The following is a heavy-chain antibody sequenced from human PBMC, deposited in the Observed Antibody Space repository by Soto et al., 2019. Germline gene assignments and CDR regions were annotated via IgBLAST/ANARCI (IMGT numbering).Heavy chain of an antibody. CDR1: SGSFSSYY. Sequence: QVQLQQWGAGLLKPSETLSLTCAVHSGSFSSYYFPWTRQPPGKSLEWIGEIHPSGHTNYHPSLSHRATISLDTSKSQSSLRSASVAAADTAVYFCSRGRDPHKGGRTGGPGSLVTVSS. CDR3: SRGRDPHKGGRT. V-gene: IGHV4-34*02. D-gene: IGHD3-16*01. CDR2: IHPSGHT. J-gene: IGHJ4*02.